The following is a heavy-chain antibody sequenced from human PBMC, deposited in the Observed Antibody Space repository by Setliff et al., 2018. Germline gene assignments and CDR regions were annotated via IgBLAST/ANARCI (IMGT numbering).Heavy chain of an antibody. CDR2: IYYSGST. Sequence: SETLSLTCTVSGGSISSYYWSWIRQPPGKGLEWIGYIYYSGSTNYNPSLKSRVAISIDTSKNQFSLKVNSVTAADTAVYYCASLERSDWYFDLWGRGTLVTVSS. CDR3: ASLERSDWYFDL. V-gene: IGHV4-59*08. CDR1: GGSISSYY. J-gene: IGHJ2*01.